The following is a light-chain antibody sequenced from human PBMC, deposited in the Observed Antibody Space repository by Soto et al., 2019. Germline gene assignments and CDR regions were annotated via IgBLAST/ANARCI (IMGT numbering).Light chain of an antibody. CDR2: GAS. CDR3: QQYGSSPYT. J-gene: IGKJ2*01. V-gene: IGKV3-20*01. Sequence: EIVLTQSPGTLSLSPGERATLSCRASQSVSNNYLAWYQQKPGQAPRLLIYGASSTATGIPDRFSGSGSGTDFTLTISRLEPEDFAVYYCQQYGSSPYTFGRGTKLEIK. CDR1: QSVSNNY.